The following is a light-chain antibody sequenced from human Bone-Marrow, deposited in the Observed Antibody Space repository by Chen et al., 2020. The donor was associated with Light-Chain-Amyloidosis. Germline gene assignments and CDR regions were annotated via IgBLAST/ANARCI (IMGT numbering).Light chain of an antibody. Sequence: VLTQSPGTLSLSPGEGANLSCRASQTISSNYLTWYQQKFGQAPRLLIDGSSSRATGIPDRFTGSGSGTDFTRSISRLEPEDFAMYYCQQYGTSPLAFGGGTKVEIK. J-gene: IGKJ4*01. CDR3: QQYGTSPLA. CDR2: GSS. CDR1: QTISSNY. V-gene: IGKV3-20*01.